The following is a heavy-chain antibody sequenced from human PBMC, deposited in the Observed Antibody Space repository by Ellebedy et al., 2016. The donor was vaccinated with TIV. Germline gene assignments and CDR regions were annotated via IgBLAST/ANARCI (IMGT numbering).Heavy chain of an antibody. CDR3: ARDSQSAWFGRPRHYFDH. CDR2: IYRTGST. V-gene: IGHV4-59*01. D-gene: IGHD3-10*01. Sequence: MPSETLSFTCTVSGDSISTYYWSWIRQPPGKGLEWIGYIYRTGSTTYNPSLKSRVTISVDVSTNHFSLRLTSVTAADTAVYYCARDSQSAWFGRPRHYFDHWGQGALVTVSP. CDR1: GDSISTYY. J-gene: IGHJ4*02.